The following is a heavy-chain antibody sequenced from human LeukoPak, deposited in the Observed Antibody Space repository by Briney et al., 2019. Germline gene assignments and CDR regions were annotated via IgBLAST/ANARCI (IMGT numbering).Heavy chain of an antibody. CDR3: AKDQVRVLWFGESY. D-gene: IGHD3-10*01. Sequence: TGGSLRLSCAASGFTFSSYAMSWVRQAPGKGLEWVSAISGSGGSTYYADSVKGRFTISRDNSKNTLYLQMNSLRADDTAVYYCAKDQVRVLWFGESYWGQGTLVTVSS. J-gene: IGHJ4*02. CDR2: ISGSGGST. CDR1: GFTFSSYA. V-gene: IGHV3-23*01.